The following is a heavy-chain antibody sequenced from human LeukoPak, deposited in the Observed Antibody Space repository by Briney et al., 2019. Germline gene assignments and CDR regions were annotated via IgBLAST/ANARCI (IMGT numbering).Heavy chain of an antibody. V-gene: IGHV3-23*01. D-gene: IGHD3-9*01. CDR3: ATYYDILSGYYNGLDY. Sequence: GGSLRLSCAASGFTFSNYGMNWVRQAPGKGLEWVSAISGSGESTYYADSVKGRFTISRDNFKNTVYLQMSGLGDEDTAVYYCATYYDILSGYYNGLDYWGQGTLVTASS. CDR2: ISGSGEST. J-gene: IGHJ4*02. CDR1: GFTFSNYG.